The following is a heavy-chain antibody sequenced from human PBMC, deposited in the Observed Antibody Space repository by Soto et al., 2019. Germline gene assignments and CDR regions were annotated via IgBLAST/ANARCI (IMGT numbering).Heavy chain of an antibody. CDR1: GFTFSSYA. Sequence: EVELLESGGGLVQPGGSLRLSCAASGFTFSSYAMSWVRQGPGKGLEWVSSVSGSGDSTYYADSVKGRFTVSRDNSKNTLYLQMNSLRAEDTAVYYCAKDPTSLVYYYYYYMDVWGKGTTVTVSS. CDR2: VSGSGDST. CDR3: AKDPTSLVYYYYYYMDV. V-gene: IGHV3-23*01. D-gene: IGHD1-26*01. J-gene: IGHJ6*03.